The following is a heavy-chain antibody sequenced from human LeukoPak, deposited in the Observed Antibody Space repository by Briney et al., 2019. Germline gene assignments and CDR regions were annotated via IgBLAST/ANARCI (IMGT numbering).Heavy chain of an antibody. CDR2: IYYSGST. D-gene: IGHD3-3*01. V-gene: IGHV4-39*01. J-gene: IGHJ5*02. Sequence: SETLSLTCTVSGGSISSSSYYWGWIRQPPGKGLEWIGSIYYSGSTYYNPSLKSRVTISVDTSKNQFSLKLSSVTAADTAVYYCARLLGDFWSGYLNWFDPWGQGTLVTVSS. CDR3: ARLLGDFWSGYLNWFDP. CDR1: GGSISSSSYY.